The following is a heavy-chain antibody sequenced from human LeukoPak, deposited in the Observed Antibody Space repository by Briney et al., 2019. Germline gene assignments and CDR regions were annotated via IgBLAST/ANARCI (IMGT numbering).Heavy chain of an antibody. CDR3: ARLSLQGSYYFVGFYYYYMDV. D-gene: IGHD3-10*01. V-gene: IGHV5-51*01. CDR1: GYSFTSYW. CDR2: IYPGDSDT. J-gene: IGHJ6*03. Sequence: GESLKISCKGSGYSFTSYWIGWVRQMPGKGLEWMGIIYPGDSDTRYSPSFQGQVTISADKSISTAYLQWSSLKASDTAMYYCARLSLQGSYYFVGFYYYYMDVWGKGTAVTVSS.